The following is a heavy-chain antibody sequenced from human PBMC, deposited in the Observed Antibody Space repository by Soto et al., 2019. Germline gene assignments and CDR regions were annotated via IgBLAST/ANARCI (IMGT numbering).Heavy chain of an antibody. Sequence: WETLSLTCTVSGCSISSYYWSWIRQPPGKGLEWIGYIYYSGSTNYNPSLKSRVTISVDTSKNQFSLKLSSVTAADTAVYYCARSTRVGADYYGMDVWGQGTTGTVS. CDR3: ARSTRVGADYYGMDV. J-gene: IGHJ6*02. D-gene: IGHD1-26*01. CDR2: IYYSGST. CDR1: GCSISSYY. V-gene: IGHV4-59*08.